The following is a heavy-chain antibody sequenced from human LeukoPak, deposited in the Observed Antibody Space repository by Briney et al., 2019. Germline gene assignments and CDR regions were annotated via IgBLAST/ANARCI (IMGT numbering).Heavy chain of an antibody. CDR1: GFTFRSYW. CDR3: ARGFDSRFFNY. J-gene: IGHJ4*02. V-gene: IGHV3-7*01. Sequence: GGSLRLSCTDSGFTFRSYWMTWVRQAPGKGLEWVANIKQDGSEKYYVDSVKGRFTISRDNAKNSLYLQMNSLRAEDTAVYYCARGFDSRFFNYWGQGTLVTVSS. D-gene: IGHD3-22*01. CDR2: IKQDGSEK.